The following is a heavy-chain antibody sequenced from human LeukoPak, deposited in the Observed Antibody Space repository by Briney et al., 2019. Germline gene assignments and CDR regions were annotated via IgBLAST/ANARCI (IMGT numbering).Heavy chain of an antibody. V-gene: IGHV4-34*01. J-gene: IGHJ3*02. Sequence: NPSETLSLTCAVYGGSFSGYYWSWIRQPPGKGLEWIGEINHSGSTNYNPSLKSRVTISVDTSKNQFSLKLSSVTAADTAVYYCARTKITIFGVVINHAFDIWGQGTMVTVSS. CDR2: INHSGST. D-gene: IGHD3-3*01. CDR1: GGSFSGYY. CDR3: ARTKITIFGVVINHAFDI.